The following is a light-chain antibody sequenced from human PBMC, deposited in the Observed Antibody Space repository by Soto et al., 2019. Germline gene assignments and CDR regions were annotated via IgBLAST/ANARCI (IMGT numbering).Light chain of an antibody. V-gene: IGKV3-11*01. CDR1: QSVSSY. J-gene: IGKJ4*01. CDR3: QQRSNWPPVT. Sequence: EIVLTQSPATLSLSPGERATLSCRASQSVSSYLAWYQQQPGQAPRLLIYDASNSATGIPARFSGSGSGTDFTLTISSLEPEDFAVYYCQQRSNWPPVTFGGGTKVEIK. CDR2: DAS.